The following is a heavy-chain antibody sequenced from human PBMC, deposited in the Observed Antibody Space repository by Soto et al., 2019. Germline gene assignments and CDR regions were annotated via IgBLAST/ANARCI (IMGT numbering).Heavy chain of an antibody. CDR3: AALGLGGSYYYYYGMDV. J-gene: IGHJ6*02. V-gene: IGHV3-33*01. CDR2: IWYDGSNK. D-gene: IGHD5-18*01. Sequence: GGSLRLSCAASVFTFSSYGMHWVRQAPGKGLEWVAVIWYDGSNKYYADSVKGRFTISRDNSKNTLYLQMNSLRAEDTAVYYCAALGLGGSYYYYYGMDVWGQGTTVTVSS. CDR1: VFTFSSYG.